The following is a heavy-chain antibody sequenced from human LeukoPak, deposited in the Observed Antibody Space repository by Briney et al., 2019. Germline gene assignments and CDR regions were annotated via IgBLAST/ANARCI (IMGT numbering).Heavy chain of an antibody. CDR1: GFTFSDYY. V-gene: IGHV3-11*04. J-gene: IGHJ6*03. CDR2: ISSSGTTI. CDR3: ARRAAGYYYYYYMDV. Sequence: PGGSLRLSCAASGFTFSDYYMSWIRQAPGKGLEWVSYISSSGTTIYYADSVKGRFTISRDNAKNSLYLQMNSLRAEDTAVYYCARRAAGYYYYYYMDVWGKGTTVTVSS. D-gene: IGHD6-13*01.